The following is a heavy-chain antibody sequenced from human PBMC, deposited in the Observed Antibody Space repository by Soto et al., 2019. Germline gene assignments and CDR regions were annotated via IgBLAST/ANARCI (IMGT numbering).Heavy chain of an antibody. Sequence: GGSLRLSCAASGFTFSSYAMSWVRQAPGKGLEWFSAISGSGGSTYYADSVKGRFTISRDNSKNTLYLQMNSRRAEDTAVYYCANSPSYSGWYFDYWGQGTLVTVSS. CDR2: ISGSGGST. CDR3: ANSPSYSGWYFDY. CDR1: GFTFSSYA. J-gene: IGHJ4*02. V-gene: IGHV3-23*01. D-gene: IGHD6-19*01.